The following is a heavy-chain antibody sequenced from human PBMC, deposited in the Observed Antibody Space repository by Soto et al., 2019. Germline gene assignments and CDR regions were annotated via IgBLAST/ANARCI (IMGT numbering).Heavy chain of an antibody. CDR2: ISYDGSNK. D-gene: IGHD3-9*01. CDR3: ARVLRYFDLYYYGMDV. V-gene: IGHV3-30-3*01. Sequence: GGSLRLSCAASGFTFSSYAMHWIRQAPGKGLEWVAVISYDGSNKYYADSVKGRFTISRDNSKNTLYLQMNSLRAEDTAVYYCARVLRYFDLYYYGMDVWGQGTTVTVSS. CDR1: GFTFSSYA. J-gene: IGHJ6*02.